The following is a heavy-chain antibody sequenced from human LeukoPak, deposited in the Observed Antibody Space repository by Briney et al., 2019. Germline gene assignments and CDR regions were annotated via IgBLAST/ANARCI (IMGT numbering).Heavy chain of an antibody. CDR2: ISDSGTT. CDR1: GGSINTYN. Sequence: SGTLSLTCSVSGGSINTYNWNWIRHPARKGLEWIGRISDSGTTNYNPSLESRVTVSVDTSKNQFTLKLTSVPAADTAVYFCARLRAHYSSSFWAFDIWGQGTMVTVSS. CDR3: ARLRAHYSSSFWAFDI. D-gene: IGHD6-6*01. V-gene: IGHV4-4*07. J-gene: IGHJ3*02.